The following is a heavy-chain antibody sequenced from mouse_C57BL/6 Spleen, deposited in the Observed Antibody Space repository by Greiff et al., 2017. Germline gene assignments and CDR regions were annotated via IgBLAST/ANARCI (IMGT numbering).Heavy chain of an antibody. CDR1: GFTFTDYY. Sequence: EVMLVDSGGGLVQPGGSLSLSCAASGFTFTDYYMSWVRQPPGKALEWLGFIRNKANGYTTEYSASVKGRFTISRDNSQSILYLQMNALRAEDSATYYCARSPRDGYFDVWGTGTTVTVSS. CDR2: IRNKANGYTT. D-gene: IGHD3-3*01. CDR3: ARSPRDGYFDV. J-gene: IGHJ1*03. V-gene: IGHV7-3*01.